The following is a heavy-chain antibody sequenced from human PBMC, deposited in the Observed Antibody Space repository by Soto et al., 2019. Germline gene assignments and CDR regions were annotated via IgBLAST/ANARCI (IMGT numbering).Heavy chain of an antibody. V-gene: IGHV3-49*03. Sequence: EVPLVESGGGLVQPGRSLRLSCTASGVSFGDYAMSWFRQAPGKGLEWVGFIRGTAYGGTTEYAASLKGRFSISRDDSKSIAYLQMNSLKTEDTGVYYCTRVTYFGSGTNFSPDFWGQGTLVIVSS. D-gene: IGHD3-10*01. J-gene: IGHJ4*02. CDR3: TRVTYFGSGTNFSPDF. CDR2: IRGTAYGGTT. CDR1: GVSFGDYA.